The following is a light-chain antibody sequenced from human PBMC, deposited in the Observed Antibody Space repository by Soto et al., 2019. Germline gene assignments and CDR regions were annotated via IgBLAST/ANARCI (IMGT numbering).Light chain of an antibody. CDR1: QGISSF. CDR3: QQLDSYPIT. V-gene: IGKV1-9*01. CDR2: DAS. J-gene: IGKJ5*01. Sequence: DIQLTQSPSFLSASVGDRVTITFRASQGISSFLAWYQEKPGEAPKLLIYDASTLQSGLPSRFSGSGSATEFQLTIRSLQPEDFATYYCQQLDSYPITFGQGTRLAIK.